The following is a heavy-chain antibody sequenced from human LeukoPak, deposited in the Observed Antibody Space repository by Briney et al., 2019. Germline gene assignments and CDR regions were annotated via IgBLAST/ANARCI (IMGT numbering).Heavy chain of an antibody. Sequence: PGGSLRLSCAASGSTFSSYGMHWVRQAPGKGPEWVAVISYDGSIEQYADSVKGRFTISRDNSNNTLNLQMNSLRPEDTAVYYCAKGRGPLEYYFDYWGQGTLVTVSS. CDR3: AKGRGPLEYYFDY. V-gene: IGHV3-30*18. CDR2: ISYDGSIE. D-gene: IGHD3-10*01. J-gene: IGHJ4*02. CDR1: GSTFSSYG.